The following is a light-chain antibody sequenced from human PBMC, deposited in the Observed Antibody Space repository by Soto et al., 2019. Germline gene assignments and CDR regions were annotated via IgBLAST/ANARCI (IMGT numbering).Light chain of an antibody. CDR3: QQYYSTPPT. Sequence: DIVMTQSPDSLAVSLGERATINCKSSRSILFTSNNKNYLAWYQQKPGQPPKLLIYWASTRQSGVPDRFSGSGSGTDFTLTIDSLQADDVAVYYCQQYYSTPPTFGQGTKVEIK. CDR1: RSILFTSNNKNY. J-gene: IGKJ1*01. V-gene: IGKV4-1*01. CDR2: WAS.